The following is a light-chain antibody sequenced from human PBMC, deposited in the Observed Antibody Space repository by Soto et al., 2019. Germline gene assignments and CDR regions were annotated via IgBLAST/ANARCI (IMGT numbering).Light chain of an antibody. CDR1: QNVLYSSNNKNY. Sequence: DIVMTQSPDSLAVSLGERATINCKSSQNVLYSSNNKNYLAWYQQKPGQPPKLLIYWASTRESGVPDRFSGSGSGTDFTLICSSLQAEDVALYYCQQYYTTPVTFGPGTKVDIK. CDR2: WAS. V-gene: IGKV4-1*01. J-gene: IGKJ3*01. CDR3: QQYYTTPVT.